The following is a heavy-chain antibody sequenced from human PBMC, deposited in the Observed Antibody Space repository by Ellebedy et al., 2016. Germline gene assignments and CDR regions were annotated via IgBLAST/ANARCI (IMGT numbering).Heavy chain of an antibody. CDR2: IDYSGST. D-gene: IGHD1-26*01. CDR3: ARLALKWELLNKANYYFDY. CDR1: GGSISSSSYY. Sequence: SETLSLTCTVSGGSISSSSYYWGWIRQPPGTGLEWIGSIDYSGSTYYNPSLKSRVTISVDTSKNQFSLKLSSVTAADTAVYYCARLALKWELLNKANYYFDYWGQGTLVTVSS. J-gene: IGHJ4*02. V-gene: IGHV4-39*07.